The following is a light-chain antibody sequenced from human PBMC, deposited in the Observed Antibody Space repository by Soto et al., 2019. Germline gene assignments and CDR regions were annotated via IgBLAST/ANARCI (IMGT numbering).Light chain of an antibody. CDR2: GAS. J-gene: IGKJ1*01. V-gene: IGKV1-12*01. CDR3: QEYNSWRGEWT. Sequence: DIQMTHSPSSVSASVGDRVTVTCRASQGISSWLAWYQKKPGKAPKLLIYGASNLQSGVPPRFSGSGSRTEFTLTISSLQPDDFATYYCQEYNSWRGEWTFGQGTKVDI. CDR1: QGISSW.